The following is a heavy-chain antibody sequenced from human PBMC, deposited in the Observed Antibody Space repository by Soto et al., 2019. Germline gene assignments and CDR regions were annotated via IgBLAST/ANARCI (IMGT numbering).Heavy chain of an antibody. Sequence: QVQLVQSGAEEKKPGASVKVSCKASGYTFTSYAMHWVRQAPGQRLEWMGWINAGNGNTKYSQKFQGRVTITRDTSASTDYMELSSLRSEDTAVYYCARSIVVVTAIDYWGQGTLVTVSS. D-gene: IGHD2-21*02. CDR2: INAGNGNT. CDR1: GYTFTSYA. V-gene: IGHV1-3*05. J-gene: IGHJ4*02. CDR3: ARSIVVVTAIDY.